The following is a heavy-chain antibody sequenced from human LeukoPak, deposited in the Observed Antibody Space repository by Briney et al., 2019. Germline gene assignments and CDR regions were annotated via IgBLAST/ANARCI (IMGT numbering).Heavy chain of an antibody. V-gene: IGHV1-24*01. CDR2: FDPEDGET. J-gene: IGHJ3*02. D-gene: IGHD1-26*01. CDR3: ATDPGGSYLFSAFDI. Sequence: ASVKVSCKVSGYTLTELSMHWVRQAPGKGLEWMGGFDPEDGETIYAQKFQGRVTMTEDTSTDTAYMELSSLRSEDTAVYYCATDPGGSYLFSAFDIWGQGTMVTVSS. CDR1: GYTLTELS.